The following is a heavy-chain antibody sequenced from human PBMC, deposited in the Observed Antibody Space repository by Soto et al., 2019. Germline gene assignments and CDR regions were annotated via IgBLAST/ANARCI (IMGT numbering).Heavy chain of an antibody. V-gene: IGHV3-7*03. Sequence: PGGSLRLSWAPSAFTFTTKWMTWVSQGPGKVRELVANIKQDGSEKYYVGCVKGRFTISRDNAKISVYLQMNSLRAEDTGVYYCARDYGRSYFDYWGQGTLVTVSS. D-gene: IGHD3-16*01. CDR2: IKQDGSEK. CDR3: ARDYGRSYFDY. CDR1: AFTFTTKW. J-gene: IGHJ4*01.